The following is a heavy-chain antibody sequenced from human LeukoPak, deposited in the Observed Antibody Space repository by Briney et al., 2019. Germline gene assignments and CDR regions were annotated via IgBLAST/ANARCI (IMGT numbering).Heavy chain of an antibody. Sequence: QPGGSLRLSCTASGFIFSNYWMQWVRQAPGKGLVWVSLIQSDGSGTTYTDSMKGRFTISRDNAKNTLYLQMNSLTAEDTAVYYCAKAVSPYYDSGGYYDYWGQGTMVTVSS. V-gene: IGHV3-74*03. CDR2: IQSDGSGT. CDR1: GFIFSNYW. D-gene: IGHD3-22*01. J-gene: IGHJ4*02. CDR3: AKAVSPYYDSGGYYDY.